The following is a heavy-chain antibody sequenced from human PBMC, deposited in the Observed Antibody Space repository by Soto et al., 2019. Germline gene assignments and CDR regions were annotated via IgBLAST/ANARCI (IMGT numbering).Heavy chain of an antibody. D-gene: IGHD2-21*01. Sequence: VGSLRLSCAASGVTFSTYAMTWVRQAPGRGLEWVSTILHDETPFYTDSVKGRFTISRDNVRGTLYLQMNGLRVEDAALYFCAKDLFPTSGQRFFFESWGQGSLVTVSS. CDR1: GVTFSTYA. V-gene: IGHV3-23*01. J-gene: IGHJ4*02. CDR2: ILHDETP. CDR3: AKDLFPTSGQRFFFES.